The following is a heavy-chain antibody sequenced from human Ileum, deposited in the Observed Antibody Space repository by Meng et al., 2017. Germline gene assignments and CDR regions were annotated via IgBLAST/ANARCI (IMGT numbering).Heavy chain of an antibody. CDR3: ARGWAAAGFDY. CDR2: TYYKSKWYN. J-gene: IGHJ4*02. CDR1: GDSVSGNSGA. D-gene: IGHD6-13*01. V-gene: IGHV6-1*01. Sequence: QVQLQQSGPGLDKPSQTLSLTCALSGDSVSGNSGAWNWIRQSPSRGLECLGRTYYKSKWYNEYAESVKSRITISPDTSKNQFSLQLNSVTPEDTAVYYCARGWAAAGFDYWGQGTLVTVSS.